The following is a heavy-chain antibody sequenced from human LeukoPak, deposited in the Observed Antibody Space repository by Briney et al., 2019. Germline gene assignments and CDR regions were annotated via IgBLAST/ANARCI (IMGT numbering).Heavy chain of an antibody. V-gene: IGHV3-21*01. J-gene: IGHJ5*02. Sequence: GGSLRLSCAASGFTFSSYSMNWVRQAPGKGLEWVSSISSSSSYIYYADSVKGRFTVYSDDAKNSLYLQMNSLRAEDTAVYYCARDCTNGVCYNWFDPWGQGTRVTVSS. CDR1: GFTFSSYS. CDR2: ISSSSSYI. CDR3: ARDCTNGVCYNWFDP. D-gene: IGHD2-8*01.